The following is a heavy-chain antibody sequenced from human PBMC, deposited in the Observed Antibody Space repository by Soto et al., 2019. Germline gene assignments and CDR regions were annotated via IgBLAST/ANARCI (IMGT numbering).Heavy chain of an antibody. Sequence: ASVKVSCKASGYTFTTYALHCVRQAPGQKGQRLEWLGRITAGNGKTTYSQKFQDRVTITRDAFATTAYMELSRLTSEDTVVYYCAADVGGYIYGLARHWGPGTLVTVSS. J-gene: IGHJ4*02. V-gene: IGHV1-3*01. CDR1: GYTFTTYA. CDR2: ITAGNGKT. CDR3: AADVGGYIYGLARH. D-gene: IGHD4-17*01.